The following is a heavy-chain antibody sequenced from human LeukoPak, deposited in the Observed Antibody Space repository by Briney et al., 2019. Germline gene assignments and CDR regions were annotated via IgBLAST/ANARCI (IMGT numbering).Heavy chain of an antibody. CDR3: AREEVATIIDY. CDR1: GFTFSSYG. J-gene: IGHJ4*02. D-gene: IGHD5-12*01. Sequence: PGGSLRLSCAASGFTFSSYGMHWVRQAPGKGLEWVAFIRYDGSTKYYADSVKGRFTISRDNSKNTLYLQMNSLRAEDTAVYYCAREEVATIIDYWGQGTLVTVSS. CDR2: IRYDGSTK. V-gene: IGHV3-30*02.